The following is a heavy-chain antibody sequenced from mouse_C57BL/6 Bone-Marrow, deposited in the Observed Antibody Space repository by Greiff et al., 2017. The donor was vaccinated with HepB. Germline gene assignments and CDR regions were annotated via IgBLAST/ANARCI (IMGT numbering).Heavy chain of an antibody. D-gene: IGHD2-3*01. CDR3: ATRWLLFAY. J-gene: IGHJ3*01. Sequence: VQLKESGPELVKPGASVKMSCKASGYTFTDYNMHWVKQSHGKSLGWIGYINPNNGGTSYTQKFKGKATLTVNKSYSTAYMELRSLTSEDSAVYYCATRWLLFAYWGQGTLVTVSA. CDR1: GYTFTDYN. V-gene: IGHV1-22*01. CDR2: INPNNGGT.